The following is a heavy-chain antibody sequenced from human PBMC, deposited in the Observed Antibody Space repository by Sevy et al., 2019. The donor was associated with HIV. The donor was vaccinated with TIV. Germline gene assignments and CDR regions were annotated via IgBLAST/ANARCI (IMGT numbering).Heavy chain of an antibody. V-gene: IGHV7-4-1*02. J-gene: IGHJ4*02. Sequence: ASVKVSCKASGYTFTSYAMNWVRQAPGQGLEWMGWINTNTGNPTYAQGFTGRFVFSLDTSVSTACLQISNLKAEDTAVYYCARVLPVPPPNEHTYYFDYWGQGTLVTVSS. CDR3: ARVLPVPPPNEHTYYFDY. CDR2: INTNTGNP. D-gene: IGHD3-10*01. CDR1: GYTFTSYA.